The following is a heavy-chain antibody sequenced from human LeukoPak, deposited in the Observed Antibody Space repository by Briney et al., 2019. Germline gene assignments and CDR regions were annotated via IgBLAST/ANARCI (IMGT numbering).Heavy chain of an antibody. D-gene: IGHD3-9*01. CDR2: IHYTGGT. J-gene: IGHJ4*02. CDR1: GGSISGYY. CDR3: ARGSILSGYCFDF. V-gene: IGHV4-34*01. Sequence: PSETLSLTCAVYGGSISGYYWSWIRQPPGKGLEWVGEIHYTGGTSYNPSLKSRATISIDTSKNQLSLKLSSVTAADTAVYYCARGSILSGYCFDFWGQGALVTVSS.